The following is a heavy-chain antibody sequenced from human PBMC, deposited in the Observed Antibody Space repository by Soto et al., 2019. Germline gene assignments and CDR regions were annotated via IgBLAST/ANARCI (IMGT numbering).Heavy chain of an antibody. V-gene: IGHV3-23*01. CDR2: ISGSGGST. J-gene: IGHJ6*02. CDR3: AKDPYSSGWFYYYYYGMDV. Sequence: PGGSLRLSCAASGFTFSSYAMSWVRQAPGKGLEWVSAISGSGGSTYYADSVKGRFTISRDNSKNTLYLQMNSLRAEDTAVYYCAKDPYSSGWFYYYYYGMDVWGQGTTVPVSS. CDR1: GFTFSSYA. D-gene: IGHD6-19*01.